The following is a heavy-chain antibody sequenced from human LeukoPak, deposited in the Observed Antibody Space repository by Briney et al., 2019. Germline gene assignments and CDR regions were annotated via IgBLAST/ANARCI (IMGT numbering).Heavy chain of an antibody. CDR2: INPSGGST. CDR1: GYTFTSYY. J-gene: IGHJ6*02. V-gene: IGHV1-46*01. D-gene: IGHD3-3*01. CDR3: ARDDFWSGYRPLYYYGMDV. Sequence: ASVKVSCKASGYTFTSYYMHWVRQAPGQGLEWMGIINPSGGSTSYAQKFQGRVTMTRDTSTSTVYMELSSLRSEDTAVYYCARDDFWSGYRPLYYYGMDVWGQGTTVTVSS.